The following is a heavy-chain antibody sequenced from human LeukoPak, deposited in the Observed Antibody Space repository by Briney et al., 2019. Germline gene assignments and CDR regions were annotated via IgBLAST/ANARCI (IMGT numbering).Heavy chain of an antibody. CDR2: ISGSGGST. V-gene: IGHV3-23*01. D-gene: IGHD3-22*01. J-gene: IGHJ6*02. Sequence: GGTLRLSCAASGFTFSSYAMSWVRQAPGKGLEWVSAISGSGGSTYYADSVKGRFTIARDNSKNTLYLQMNSVRAEDTAVYYCAKDGYYYDTSDKGGMDVWGQGTTVTVSS. CDR1: GFTFSSYA. CDR3: AKDGYYYDTSDKGGMDV.